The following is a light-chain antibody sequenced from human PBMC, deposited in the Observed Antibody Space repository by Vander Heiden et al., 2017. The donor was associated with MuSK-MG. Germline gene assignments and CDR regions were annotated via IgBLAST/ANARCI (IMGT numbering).Light chain of an antibody. CDR1: QDISNY. J-gene: IGKJ4*01. Sequence: DIQMTQSPSSLSASVGDRVTITCQASQDISNYLNWYQQKPGKAPKLLIYDASNSETGVPSRFSGSGSGTDFTFTISSLQPEDIATYYCQHYDNLPLTFGGGTKVEIK. V-gene: IGKV1-33*01. CDR2: DAS. CDR3: QHYDNLPLT.